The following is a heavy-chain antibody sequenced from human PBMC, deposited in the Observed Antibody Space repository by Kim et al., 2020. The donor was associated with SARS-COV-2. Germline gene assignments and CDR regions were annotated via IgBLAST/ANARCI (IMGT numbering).Heavy chain of an antibody. J-gene: IGHJ4*02. D-gene: IGHD3-10*01. V-gene: IGHV1-69*13. CDR2: IILIFDTA. CDR1: GGTFSSYA. Sequence: SVKVSCKASGGTFSSYAISWVRQAPGQGLEWMGGIILIFDTANYAQKFQGRVTITADESTSTSYMELSSLRSEDTAVYYCARGELLWFGERGPLDSWGQGTLVTVSS. CDR3: ARGELLWFGERGPLDS.